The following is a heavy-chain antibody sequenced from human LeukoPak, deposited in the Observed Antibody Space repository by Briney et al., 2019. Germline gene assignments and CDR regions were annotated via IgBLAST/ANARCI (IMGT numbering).Heavy chain of an antibody. CDR1: GFTFSSYE. CDR3: ARDAMVYAKPVPFDY. Sequence: GGSLRLSCAASGFTFSSYEMNWVRQGPGKGLEWVSYISSSGSTIYYADSVKGRFTISRDNAKNSLYLQMNSLRAEDTAVYYCARDAMVYAKPVPFDYWGQGTLVTVSS. CDR2: ISSSGSTI. J-gene: IGHJ4*02. V-gene: IGHV3-48*03. D-gene: IGHD2-8*01.